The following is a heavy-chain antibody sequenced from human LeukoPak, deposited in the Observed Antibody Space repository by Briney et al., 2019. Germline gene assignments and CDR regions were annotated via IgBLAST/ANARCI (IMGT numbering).Heavy chain of an antibody. V-gene: IGHV3-7*03. D-gene: IGHD5-12*01. CDR1: GFTFSSYW. Sequence: GGSLRLSCAASGFTFSSYWMSWVRQAPGKGLEWVANIKQDGSEKYYVDSVKGRFTISRDNAKNSLYLQMNSLRAEDTAVYYCARDQGSGYDRDYYYYGMDVWGKGPRSPSPQ. CDR2: IKQDGSEK. J-gene: IGHJ6*01. CDR3: ARDQGSGYDRDYYYYGMDV.